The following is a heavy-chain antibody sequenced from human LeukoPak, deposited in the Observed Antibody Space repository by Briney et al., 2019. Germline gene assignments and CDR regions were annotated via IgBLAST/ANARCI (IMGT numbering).Heavy chain of an antibody. CDR1: GFTSSCCA. V-gene: IGHV3-23*01. J-gene: IGHJ4*02. Sequence: HPGGSLRLSCAASGFTSSCCAMSWVRQAPGKGLEWVSAISGSGGSTYYADSVKGRFTISRDNSKNTLYLQMNSLRAEDTATYYCAARPTSAAVAPSDYWGQGTLVTVSS. D-gene: IGHD6-19*01. CDR2: ISGSGGST. CDR3: AARPTSAAVAPSDY.